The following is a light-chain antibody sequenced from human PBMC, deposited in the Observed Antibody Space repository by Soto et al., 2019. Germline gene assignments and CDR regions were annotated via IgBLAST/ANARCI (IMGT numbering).Light chain of an antibody. J-gene: IGLJ2*01. V-gene: IGLV3-21*02. CDR2: GDS. CDR1: SIGRKS. CDR3: QVWHADSDRQDVI. Sequence: SSELTQAPSVSVAPGQTASITCGGDSIGRKSVHWYQQRPGQAPVVVVYGDSDRPSGIPERFSGSNSGNTATLTISRVEAGDEADYYCQVWHADSDRQDVIFGGGTKLTVL.